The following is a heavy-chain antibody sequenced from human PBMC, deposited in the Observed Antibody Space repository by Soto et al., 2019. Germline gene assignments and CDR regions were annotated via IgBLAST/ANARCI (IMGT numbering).Heavy chain of an antibody. J-gene: IGHJ6*02. V-gene: IGHV1-8*01. CDR2: MNPNSGNT. Sequence: ASVKVSCTASGYTFTSYDINWVRQATGQGLEWMGWMNPNSGNTGYAQKFQGRVTMTRNTSISTAYMELSSLRSEDTAVYYCASPSVGASPYYYYYYGMDVWGQGTMVTVSS. CDR1: GYTFTSYD. D-gene: IGHD1-26*01. CDR3: ASPSVGASPYYYYYYGMDV.